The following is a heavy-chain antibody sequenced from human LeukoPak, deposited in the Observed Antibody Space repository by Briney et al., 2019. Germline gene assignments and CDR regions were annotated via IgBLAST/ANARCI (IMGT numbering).Heavy chain of an antibody. Sequence: GGSLRLSRAASGFRFSDYYMGWIRQAPGKGLEGVSYISYKNDDIFYADSVKGRFTISRDNARNLLYLQMNSLRAEDTAVYYCARDIVPAGLFFDYWGQGSLVTVSS. D-gene: IGHD2-2*01. J-gene: IGHJ4*02. V-gene: IGHV3-11*04. CDR2: ISYKNDDI. CDR3: ARDIVPAGLFFDY. CDR1: GFRFSDYY.